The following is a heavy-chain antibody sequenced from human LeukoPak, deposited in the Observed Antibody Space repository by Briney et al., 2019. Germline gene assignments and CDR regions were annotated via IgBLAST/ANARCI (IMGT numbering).Heavy chain of an antibody. CDR3: AREYGSGSYTGIDY. CDR2: ISAYNSAYNGNT. J-gene: IGHJ4*02. D-gene: IGHD3-10*01. V-gene: IGHV1-18*01. Sequence: ASVNVSCKASGYTLINYGITWVRQAPGQGLERMGWISAYNSAYNGNTHYAQKLQGRVTMTTDTSTNTGYMELRSLRSDDTAVYYCAREYGSGSYTGIDYWGQGTLVTVSS. CDR1: GYTLINYG.